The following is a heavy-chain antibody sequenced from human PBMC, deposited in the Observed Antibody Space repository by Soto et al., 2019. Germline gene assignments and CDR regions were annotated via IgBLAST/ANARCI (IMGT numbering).Heavy chain of an antibody. CDR1: GGSISSGDYY. CDR3: GTMPIVVEPAPMDV. CDR2: IYYSGST. J-gene: IGHJ6*02. D-gene: IGHD2-2*01. V-gene: IGHV4-30-4*01. Sequence: QVQLQESGPGLVKPSETLSLTCTVSGGSISSGDYYWSWIRQPPGKGLEWIGYIYYSGSTSYNASLKSRTSISADPSNNQFSLKLLSLTAADTAVYFCGTMPIVVEPAPMDVWGPGTSVTVSS.